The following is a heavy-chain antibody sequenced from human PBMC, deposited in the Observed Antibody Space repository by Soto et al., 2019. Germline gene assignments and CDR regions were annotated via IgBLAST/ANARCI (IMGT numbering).Heavy chain of an antibody. CDR2: TGGGGVST. Sequence: EVQLLESGGGLVEPGGSLRLSCAASGFTFRSYAMTWVRQAPGKGLEWVSYTGGGGVSTYYADSVKGRVSSSRDDTKNTRYLQMKSLRAEDTALYYCTKTVRVGSHHDAFEICCQGTMVRVSS. V-gene: IGHV3-23*01. D-gene: IGHD2-15*01. J-gene: IGHJ3*02. CDR3: TKTVRVGSHHDAFEI. CDR1: GFTFRSYA.